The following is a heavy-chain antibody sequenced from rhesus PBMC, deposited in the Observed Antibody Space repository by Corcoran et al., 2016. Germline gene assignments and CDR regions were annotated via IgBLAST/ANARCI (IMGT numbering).Heavy chain of an antibody. J-gene: IGHJ4*01. Sequence: QVTLKESGPALVKPTQTLTLTCSLAGFSLSTAFVCVVWLCQPPSQALEWLANIYWDNYKYYSSSLRPRLTISKDSSGNQVVLTMTNMDPVDTATYYCVRVDWLKTPNYGTFDFWGQGVVVTVSS. CDR3: VRVDWLKTPNYGTFDF. CDR2: IYWDNYK. V-gene: IGHV2S1*01. CDR1: GFSLSTAFVC. D-gene: IGHD1-26*01.